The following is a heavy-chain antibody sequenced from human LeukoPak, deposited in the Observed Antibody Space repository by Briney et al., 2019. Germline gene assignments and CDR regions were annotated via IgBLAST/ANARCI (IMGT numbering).Heavy chain of an antibody. V-gene: IGHV1-2*02. D-gene: IGHD3-16*01. CDR3: APTSEAYTSNWSV. J-gene: IGHJ4*02. CDR1: RYRFTDDY. Sequence: ASVKVSCKTSRYRFTDDYIRWVRQAPGQGLEWMGWINPDTDFTNYAPKFRGRVIMTRDTSISTAYMEVRRLTFDDTAIYYCAPTSEAYTSNWSVWGQGTLVTVSP. CDR2: INPDTDFT.